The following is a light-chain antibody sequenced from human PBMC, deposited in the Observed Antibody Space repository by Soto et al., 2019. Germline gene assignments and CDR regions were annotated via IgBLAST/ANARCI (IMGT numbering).Light chain of an antibody. Sequence: DIVLTQSPGTLSLSPGERATLSCRASQSVTSNYLAWYQQNPGQAPRLLIYGASIRATGIPDRFSGSGSGTDFTLTINSLEPEDFAVYSCQKCDSSPYTFGQGTKLEIK. J-gene: IGKJ2*01. CDR1: QSVTSNY. V-gene: IGKV3-20*01. CDR3: QKCDSSPYT. CDR2: GAS.